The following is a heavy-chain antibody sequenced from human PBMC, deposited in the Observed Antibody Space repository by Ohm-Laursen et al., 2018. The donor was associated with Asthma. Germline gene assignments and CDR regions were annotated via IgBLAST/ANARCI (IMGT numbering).Heavy chain of an antibody. V-gene: IGHV4-59*07. CDR3: ARVRREWELLRPFDY. J-gene: IGHJ4*02. Sequence: SDTLSLTCTVSGGSISSYYWSWIRQPPGKGLEWIGYIYYSGSTNYNPSLKSRVTISVDTSKNQFSLKLSSVTAADTAVYYCARVRREWELLRPFDYWGQGTLVTVSS. CDR1: GGSISSYY. CDR2: IYYSGST. D-gene: IGHD1-26*01.